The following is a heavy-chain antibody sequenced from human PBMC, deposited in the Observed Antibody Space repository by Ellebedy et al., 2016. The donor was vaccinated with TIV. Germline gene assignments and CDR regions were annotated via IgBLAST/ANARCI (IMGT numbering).Heavy chain of an antibody. CDR1: GGSISGSNW. Sequence: MPGGSLRLSCTVSGGSISGSNWWTWVRQSPEKGLEWIGEIHHSERSNYNPSLKSRVTISVDKSNNQFSLKLTSVTAADTAIYYCARERIADSYYSGMDVWGQGTAVTVS. CDR3: ARERIADSYYSGMDV. J-gene: IGHJ6*02. CDR2: IHHSERS. D-gene: IGHD2-15*01. V-gene: IGHV4-4*02.